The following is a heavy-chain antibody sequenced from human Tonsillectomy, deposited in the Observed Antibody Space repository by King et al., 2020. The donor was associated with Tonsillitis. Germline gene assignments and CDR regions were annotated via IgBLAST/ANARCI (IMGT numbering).Heavy chain of an antibody. CDR3: ARADYDILTGYYYDY. D-gene: IGHD3-9*01. Sequence: QLQESGPGLVKPSETLSLTCTVSGGSVNGYYWSWIRQPPGKGLEWIGYVYYTGITNYNPSLRSRVTISVDTSKNHFSLNLSSVTAADTAVYYCARADYDILTGYYYDYWGQGTLVTVSS. V-gene: IGHV4-59*02. CDR1: GGSVNGYY. J-gene: IGHJ4*02. CDR2: VYYTGIT.